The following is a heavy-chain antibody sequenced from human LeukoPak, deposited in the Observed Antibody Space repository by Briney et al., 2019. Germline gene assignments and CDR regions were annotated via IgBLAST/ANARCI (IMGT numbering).Heavy chain of an antibody. CDR3: AKVGSSWYGYNWFDP. CDR1: GFTFSSYA. J-gene: IGHJ5*02. CDR2: ISGSGGST. V-gene: IGHV3-23*01. D-gene: IGHD6-13*01. Sequence: GGSLRLSCAASGFTFSSYAMSWVRQAPGKGLEWVSAISGSGGSTYYADSVKGRFTISRDNSKNTPYLQMNSLRAEDTAVYYCAKVGSSWYGYNWFDPWGQGTLVTVSS.